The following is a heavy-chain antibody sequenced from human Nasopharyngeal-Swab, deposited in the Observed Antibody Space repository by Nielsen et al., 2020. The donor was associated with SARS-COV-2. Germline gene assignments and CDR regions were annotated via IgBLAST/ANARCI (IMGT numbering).Heavy chain of an antibody. CDR2: IWYDGSNK. D-gene: IGHD2-15*01. V-gene: IGHV3-33*08. CDR1: GFTFSSYG. CDR3: ARDVVVGAAFFSYYYGMDV. J-gene: IGHJ6*02. Sequence: GESLKISCAAPGFTFSSYGMNWVRQAPGKGLEWVAAIWYDGSNKYYADSVKGRFTISRDKSKNTLYLQMNSLRAKGTAVYYCARDVVVGAAFFSYYYGMDVWGQGTTVTVSS.